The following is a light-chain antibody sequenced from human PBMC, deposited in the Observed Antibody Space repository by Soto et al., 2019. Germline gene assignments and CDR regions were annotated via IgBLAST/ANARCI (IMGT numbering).Light chain of an antibody. V-gene: IGKV1-33*01. Sequence: DIQMTQSPSSLSASVGDRVTITCQASQDSSNHLNWYQQKPGKDPELLMFDASNLEPGVPSRFSGSGSGTDFTLTISSLQPEDVATYFCQQYDNFPPITFGQGTRLEIK. CDR1: QDSSNH. J-gene: IGKJ5*01. CDR3: QQYDNFPPIT. CDR2: DAS.